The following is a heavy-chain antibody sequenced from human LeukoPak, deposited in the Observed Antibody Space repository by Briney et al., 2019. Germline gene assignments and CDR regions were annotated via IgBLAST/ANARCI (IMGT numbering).Heavy chain of an antibody. CDR1: GDSVSSYSAA. J-gene: IGHJ3*02. CDR3: ARSGGHDAFDI. V-gene: IGHV6-1*01. CDR2: TYYRAKWYN. Sequence: SQTLSLTCAISGDSVSSYSAAWSWIRQSPSRGLEWLGRTYYRAKWYNDYAVSVKSRITINPDTSKNQFSLQLTSVTPEDTAVYYCARSGGHDAFDIWGQGTMVTVSS. D-gene: IGHD4-23*01.